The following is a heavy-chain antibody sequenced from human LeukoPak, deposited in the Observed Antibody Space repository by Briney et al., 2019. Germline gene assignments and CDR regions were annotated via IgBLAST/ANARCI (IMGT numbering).Heavy chain of an antibody. Sequence: GGSLRLSCAASGFTVSSNYMSWVRQAPGKGLEWVSTIGFGDDSAYYADSVKGRFTISRDNSKNTLYLQMNYLRAEDTAVYYCAKDPTSVGGRHDWLLDSWGQGTLVTVSS. J-gene: IGHJ5*02. V-gene: IGHV3-53*01. D-gene: IGHD3-9*01. CDR3: AKDPTSVGGRHDWLLDS. CDR1: GFTVSSNY. CDR2: IGFGDDSA.